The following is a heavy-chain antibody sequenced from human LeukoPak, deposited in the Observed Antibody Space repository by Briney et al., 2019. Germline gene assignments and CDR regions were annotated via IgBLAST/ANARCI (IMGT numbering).Heavy chain of an antibody. J-gene: IGHJ4*02. CDR3: AREGLQFDY. D-gene: IGHD2-21*02. CDR1: GFTFSSYS. CDR2: ISSSGSTT. Sequence: GSLRLSCAASGFTFSSYSMNWVRQAPGKGLEWVSDISSSGSTTHYADSVKGRFTISRDNAQKSLFLQINNLRAEDTAVYYCAREGLQFDYWGQGTLVTVSS. V-gene: IGHV3-48*04.